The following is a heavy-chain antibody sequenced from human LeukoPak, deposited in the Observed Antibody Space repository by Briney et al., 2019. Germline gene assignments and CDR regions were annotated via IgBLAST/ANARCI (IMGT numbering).Heavy chain of an antibody. V-gene: IGHV1-69*05. CDR2: IIPIFGTA. D-gene: IGHD2-15*01. CDR1: GGTFSSYA. CDR3: ARDPLDCSGGSCSDY. Sequence: GASVKVSCKASGGTFSSYAISWLRQAPGQGLEWMGRIIPIFGTANYAQKFQGRVTITTDESTSTAYLELTSLRSEDTAVYYCARDPLDCSGGSCSDYWGQGTLVTVSS. J-gene: IGHJ4*02.